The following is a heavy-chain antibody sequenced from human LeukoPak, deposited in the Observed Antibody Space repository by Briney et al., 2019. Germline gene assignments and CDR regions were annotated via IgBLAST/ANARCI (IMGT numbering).Heavy chain of an antibody. CDR2: ISYDGSNK. J-gene: IGHJ4*02. CDR3: AKDGGALLWFGELSHHFDY. Sequence: GGSLRLSCAASGFTFSSYGMHWVRQAPGKGLEWVAVISYDGSNKYYAGSVKGRFTISRDNSKNTLYLQMNSLRAEDTAVYYCAKDGGALLWFGELSHHFDYWGQGTLVTVSS. V-gene: IGHV3-30*18. D-gene: IGHD3-10*01. CDR1: GFTFSSYG.